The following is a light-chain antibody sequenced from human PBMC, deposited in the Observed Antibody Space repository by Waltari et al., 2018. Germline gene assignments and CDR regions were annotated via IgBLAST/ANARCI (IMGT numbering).Light chain of an antibody. J-gene: IGLJ2*01. V-gene: IGLV1-44*01. Sequence: QSVLTQPPSASGTPGQRVTISCSGSSSNIGSHTVHWYQQLPGAAPKLLGYNSNQRPSGVPDRFSGSKSGTSASLAISGLQSEDEADYYCAAWDDSLNGVVFGGGTKLTVL. CDR3: AAWDDSLNGVV. CDR2: NSN. CDR1: SSNIGSHT.